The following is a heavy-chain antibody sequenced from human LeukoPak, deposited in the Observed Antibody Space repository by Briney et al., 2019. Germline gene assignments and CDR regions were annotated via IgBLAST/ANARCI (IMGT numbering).Heavy chain of an antibody. Sequence: GGSLRLSCAASGFTFSSYAMHWVRQAPGKGLEWVAVISYDGSNKYYADSVKGRFTISRDNSKNTLYLQMNSLRAEDTAVYYCASAYYDFWTGYPYFVYWGQGTLVTVSS. CDR1: GFTFSSYA. V-gene: IGHV3-30-3*01. D-gene: IGHD3-3*01. CDR3: ASAYYDFWTGYPYFVY. CDR2: ISYDGSNK. J-gene: IGHJ4*02.